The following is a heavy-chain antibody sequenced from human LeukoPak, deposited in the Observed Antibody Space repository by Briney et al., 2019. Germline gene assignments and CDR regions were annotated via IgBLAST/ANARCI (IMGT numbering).Heavy chain of an antibody. D-gene: IGHD3-10*01. Sequence: SETLSLTCAVYGGSFSGYYWSWIRQPPGKGLEWIGEINHSGSTNYNPSLKSRVTISVDTSKNQFSLKLSSVTAADTAVYYCARAALGSGPRGFDYWGQGTLVTVSS. CDR2: INHSGST. CDR3: ARAALGSGPRGFDY. V-gene: IGHV4-34*09. CDR1: GGSFSGYY. J-gene: IGHJ4*02.